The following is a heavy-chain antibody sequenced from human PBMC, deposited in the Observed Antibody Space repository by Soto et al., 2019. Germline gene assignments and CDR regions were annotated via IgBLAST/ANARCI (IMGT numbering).Heavy chain of an antibody. V-gene: IGHV4-39*01. CDR3: ARHSLALRKNNWFDP. D-gene: IGHD3-3*02. CDR2: IFYLGSS. J-gene: IGHJ5*02. Sequence: LSLTCTVSGDSIISSDFYWGWVRQPPGKGLEWIGSIFYLGSSYYNPSLKSRVTMSVDTSKNQLSLRLRSVTAADTALYFCARHSLALRKNNWFDPWGQGIMVTVSS. CDR1: GDSIISSDFY.